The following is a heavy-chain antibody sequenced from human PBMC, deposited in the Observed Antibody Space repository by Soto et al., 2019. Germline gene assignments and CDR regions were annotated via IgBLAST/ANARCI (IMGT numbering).Heavy chain of an antibody. CDR3: AREGLLGY. CDR1: GYAFTTYG. V-gene: IGHV1-18*01. CDR2: ISAYNGNR. D-gene: IGHD2-15*01. Sequence: QVRLVQSGAEVRQPGASVKVSCTASGYAFTTYGFSWVRQAPRQGLEWMGWISAYNGNRNYAQKFQGRVTMTTDTSTSTAYMELRNLRSDDTAIYYCAREGLLGYWGQGTLVTVSS. J-gene: IGHJ4*02.